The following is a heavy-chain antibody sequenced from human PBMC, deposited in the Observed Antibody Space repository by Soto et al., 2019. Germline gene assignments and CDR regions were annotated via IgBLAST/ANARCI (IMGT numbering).Heavy chain of an antibody. J-gene: IGHJ4*02. CDR3: ARDRYYDSSGYRPTGY. CDR2: ISAYNGNT. V-gene: IGHV1-18*01. Sequence: ASVKVSCKASGYTFTSYGISWVRQAPGQGLEWMGWISAYNGNTNYAQKLQGRVTMTTDTSTSTAYMELRSLRSDDTAVYYCARDRYYDSSGYRPTGYWGQGTLVTVSS. CDR1: GYTFTSYG. D-gene: IGHD3-22*01.